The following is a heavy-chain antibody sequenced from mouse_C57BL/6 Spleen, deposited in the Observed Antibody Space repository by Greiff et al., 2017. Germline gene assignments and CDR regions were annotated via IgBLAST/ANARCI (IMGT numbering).Heavy chain of an antibody. J-gene: IGHJ3*01. D-gene: IGHD2-4*01. Sequence: EVMLVESGGGLVKPGGSLKLSCAASGFTFSDYGMHWVRQAPEKGLEWVAYISSGSSTIYYADTVKGRFTLSRDNAKNTLFLQMTSLRSEDTAMYYCAIYDYGGFAYWGQGTLVTVSA. CDR2: ISSGSSTI. CDR3: AIYDYGGFAY. CDR1: GFTFSDYG. V-gene: IGHV5-17*01.